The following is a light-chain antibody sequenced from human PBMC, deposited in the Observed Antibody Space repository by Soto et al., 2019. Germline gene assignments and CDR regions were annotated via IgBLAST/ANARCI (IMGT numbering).Light chain of an antibody. CDR2: DVS. CDR3: SSSATSDTPMV. J-gene: IGLJ2*01. V-gene: IGLV2-14*03. Sequence: QSALTQPASVSGSPGQSITISCTGTSSDVGGYNHVSWYQQHPGEAPKLMIYDVSSRPSGVSNRFSGSKAADTASLTISGLQAEDEADYYCSSSATSDTPMVFGGGTKLTVL. CDR1: SSDVGGYNH.